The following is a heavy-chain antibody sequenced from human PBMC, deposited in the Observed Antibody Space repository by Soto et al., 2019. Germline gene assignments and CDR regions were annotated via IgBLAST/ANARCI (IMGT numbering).Heavy chain of an antibody. CDR2: IYSGGST. CDR3: ARGTSMVRGRPYYYYYMDV. V-gene: IGHV3-66*01. CDR1: GFAVSSNY. Sequence: PGGSLRHSCAASGFAVSSNYMSGDRQAPGKGLEWVSVIYSGGSTYYADSVKGRFTISRDNSKNTLYLQMNSLRAEDTAVYYCARGTSMVRGRPYYYYYMDVWGKGTTVTVSS. D-gene: IGHD3-10*01. J-gene: IGHJ6*03.